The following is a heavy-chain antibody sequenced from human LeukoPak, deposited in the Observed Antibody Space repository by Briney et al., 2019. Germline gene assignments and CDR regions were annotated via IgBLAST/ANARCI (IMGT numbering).Heavy chain of an antibody. J-gene: IGHJ5*02. CDR2: IYSNGWT. Sequence: SQTLSLTCTVSGGSISTDLYYWTWIRQPAGKGLEWIGRIYSNGWTDYNPPLKSRVSISIDTSKNHSSLKMSLATAADTALYYCARGSGWNSFDPWGQGTLITVSS. D-gene: IGHD6-19*01. CDR1: GGSISTDLYY. CDR3: ARGSGWNSFDP. V-gene: IGHV4-61*02.